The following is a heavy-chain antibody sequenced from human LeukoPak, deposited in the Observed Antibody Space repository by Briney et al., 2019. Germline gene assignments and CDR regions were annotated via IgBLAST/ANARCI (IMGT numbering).Heavy chain of an antibody. CDR1: GYTFTGYY. J-gene: IGHJ4*02. V-gene: IGHV1-2*02. CDR2: INPNSSGT. CDR3: ARLNHDYSTIGLAFDY. D-gene: IGHD4-11*01. Sequence: ASVKVSCKASGYTFTGYYMHWVRQAPGQGLEWMGWINPNSSGTNYAQKFQGRVTMTRDTSISTAYMELSRLRSDDTAVYYCARLNHDYSTIGLAFDYWGQGTLVTVSS.